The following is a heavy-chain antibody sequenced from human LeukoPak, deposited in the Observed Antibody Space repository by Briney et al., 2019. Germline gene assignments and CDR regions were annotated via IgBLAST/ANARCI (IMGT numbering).Heavy chain of an antibody. V-gene: IGHV1-18*01. D-gene: IGHD1-1*01. CDR1: GYTFTSYG. J-gene: IGHJ4*02. CDR2: ISPYNGNT. CDR3: ARKSQPYNWNDGDFDY. Sequence: ASVKVSCKASGYTFTSYGISWVRQAPGQGLEWMGWISPYNGNTNYAQKLQDRVTMTTDTSTSTAYMELRSLRSDDTAVYYCARKSQPYNWNDGDFDYWGQGTLVTVSS.